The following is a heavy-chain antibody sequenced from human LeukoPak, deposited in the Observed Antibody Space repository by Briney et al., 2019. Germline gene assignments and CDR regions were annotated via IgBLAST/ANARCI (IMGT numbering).Heavy chain of an antibody. CDR3: ARVVIVGATQFDY. CDR2: ISSSSSYI. CDR1: GFTFSSYS. D-gene: IGHD1-26*01. J-gene: IGHJ4*02. V-gene: IGHV3-21*01. Sequence: GGSLRLSCAASGFTFSSYSMNWVRQAPGKGLEWVSPISSSSSYIYYADSVKGRFTISRDNAKNSLYLQMNSLRAEDTAVYYCARVVIVGATQFDYWGQGTLVTVSS.